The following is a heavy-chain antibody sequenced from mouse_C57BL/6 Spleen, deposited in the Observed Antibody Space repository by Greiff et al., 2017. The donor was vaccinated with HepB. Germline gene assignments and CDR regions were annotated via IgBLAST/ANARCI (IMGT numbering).Heavy chain of an antibody. CDR1: GYTFTSYW. CDR2: IDPSDSET. V-gene: IGHV1-52*01. CDR3: ASYDYDGPFAY. Sequence: QVQLQQPGAELVRPGSSVKLSCKASGYTFTSYWMHWVKQRPIQGLEWIGNIDPSDSETHYNQKFKDKATLTVDKSSSTAYMQLSSLTSEDSAVYYCASYDYDGPFAYWGQGTLVTVSA. D-gene: IGHD2-4*01. J-gene: IGHJ3*01.